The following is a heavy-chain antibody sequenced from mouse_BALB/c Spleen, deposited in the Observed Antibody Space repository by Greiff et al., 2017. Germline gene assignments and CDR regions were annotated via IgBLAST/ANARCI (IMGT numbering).Heavy chain of an antibody. CDR1: GFTFSSYT. V-gene: IGHV5-12-2*01. CDR2: ISNGGGST. Sequence: EVQVVESGGGLVQPGGSLKLSCAASGFTFSSYTMSWVRQTPEKRLEWVAYISNGGGSTYYPDTVKGRFTISRDNAKNTLYLQMSSLKSEDTAMYYCARHEDYYGSSSWFAYWGQGTLVTVSA. J-gene: IGHJ3*01. CDR3: ARHEDYYGSSSWFAY. D-gene: IGHD1-1*01.